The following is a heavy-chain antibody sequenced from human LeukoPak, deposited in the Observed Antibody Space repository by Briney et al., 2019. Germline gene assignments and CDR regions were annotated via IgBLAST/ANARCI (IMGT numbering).Heavy chain of an antibody. CDR1: GYSFSNYW. Sequence: GESLKISCKGSGYSFSNYWIGWVRQMPGKGLEWMGIIYPGDSDTRYSPSFQGQVTISADKSISTAYLQWSSLKASDTAMYYCARRRGVAYGDYGWYFDLWGRGTLVTVSS. V-gene: IGHV5-51*01. CDR3: ARRRGVAYGDYGWYFDL. D-gene: IGHD4-17*01. CDR2: IYPGDSDT. J-gene: IGHJ2*01.